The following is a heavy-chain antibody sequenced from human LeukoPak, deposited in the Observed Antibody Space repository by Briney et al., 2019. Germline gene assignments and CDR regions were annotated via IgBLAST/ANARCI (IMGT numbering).Heavy chain of an antibody. CDR2: ISAYNGNT. D-gene: IGHD3-10*01. J-gene: IGHJ3*02. V-gene: IGHV1-18*01. CDR1: GGTFISYA. Sequence: ASVKVSCKASGGTFISYAISWVRQAPGQGLEWMGWISAYNGNTNYAQKLQGRATMTTDTSTSTAYVELRSLRSDDTAVYYCARAELLWFGESHAFDIWGQGTMVTVSS. CDR3: ARAELLWFGESHAFDI.